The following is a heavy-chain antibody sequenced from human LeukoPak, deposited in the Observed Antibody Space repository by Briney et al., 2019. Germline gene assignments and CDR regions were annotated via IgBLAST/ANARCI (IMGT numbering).Heavy chain of an antibody. V-gene: IGHV3-48*02. CDR3: ARGHNDAFDI. Sequence: GRSLRLSCAASGFTFCSYSMNWVRQAPGKGLEWVSYISSSTSTIYYADSVKGRFTISRDNAKNSLCLQMNSLRDEDTAVYYCARGHNDAFDIWGQGTMVTVSS. CDR2: ISSSTSTI. CDR1: GFTFCSYS. J-gene: IGHJ3*02.